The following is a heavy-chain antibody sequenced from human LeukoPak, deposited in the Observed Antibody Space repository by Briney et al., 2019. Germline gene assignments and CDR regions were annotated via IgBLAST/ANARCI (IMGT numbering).Heavy chain of an antibody. D-gene: IGHD3-3*01. V-gene: IGHV4-34*01. Sequence: KASETLSLTCAIYGGSFSGYYWSWIRQPPGKGLEWIGGINHSGSTNYNPSLKSRVTISVDTSKNQFSLKLSSVTAADTAVYYCAGTYYDFWSGYSDYWGQGTLVTVSS. CDR2: INHSGST. J-gene: IGHJ4*02. CDR1: GGSFSGYY. CDR3: AGTYYDFWSGYSDY.